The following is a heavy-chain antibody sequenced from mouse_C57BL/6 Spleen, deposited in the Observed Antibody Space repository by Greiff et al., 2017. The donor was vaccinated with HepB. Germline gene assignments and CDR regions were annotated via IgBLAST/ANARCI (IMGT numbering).Heavy chain of an antibody. CDR2: IWRGGST. J-gene: IGHJ1*03. CDR1: GFSLTSYG. Sequence: VKLMESGPGLVQPSQSLSITCTVSGFSLTSYGVHWVRQSPGKGLEWLGVIWRGGSTDYNAAFMSRLSITQDNSKSQVFFKMNSLQADDTAIYYCAKNGGYFDVWGTGTTVTVSS. CDR3: AKNGGYFDV. V-gene: IGHV2-5*01.